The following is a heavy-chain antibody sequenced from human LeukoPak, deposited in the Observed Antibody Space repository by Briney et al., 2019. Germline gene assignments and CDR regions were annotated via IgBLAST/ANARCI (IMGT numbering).Heavy chain of an antibody. V-gene: IGHV6-1*01. CDR2: TYYRSKWYN. Sequence: SQTLSLTCAISGDSVSSNSAAWNWIRQSPSRGLEWLGRTYYRSKWYNDYAVSVKSRITINPDTSKNQFSLQLNSVTPEDTAVYYCARVQEISVAAALGSYYYYYYGMDVWGQGTTVTVSS. D-gene: IGHD6-13*01. CDR1: GDSVSSNSAA. CDR3: ARVQEISVAAALGSYYYYYYGMDV. J-gene: IGHJ6*02.